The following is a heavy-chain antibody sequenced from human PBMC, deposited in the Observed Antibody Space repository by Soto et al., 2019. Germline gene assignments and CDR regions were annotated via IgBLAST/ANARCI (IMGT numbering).Heavy chain of an antibody. V-gene: IGHV4-4*07. J-gene: IGHJ5*02. CDR2: IYTSGST. Sequence: QVQLQESGPGLVKPSETLSLTCTVSGGSISSYYWSWIRQPAGKGLEWIGRIYTSGSTNYNPSRKSRVTMSVDTSKNQFSLKLSSVTAADTAVYYCARDSSSYPSYNWFDPWGQGTLVTVSS. CDR3: ARDSSSYPSYNWFDP. CDR1: GGSISSYY. D-gene: IGHD6-6*01.